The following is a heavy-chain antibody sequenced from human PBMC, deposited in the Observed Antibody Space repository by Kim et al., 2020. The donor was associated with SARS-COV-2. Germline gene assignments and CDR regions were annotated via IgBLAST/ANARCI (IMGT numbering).Heavy chain of an antibody. CDR3: AREAWYSDNWFDP. D-gene: IGHD6-13*01. Sequence: ASVKVSCKASGYTFTGYYMHWVRQAPGQGLEWMGWINPNSGGTNYAQKFQGRVTMTRDTSISTAYMELSRLRSDDTAVYYCAREAWYSDNWFDPWGQGTLVTVSS. CDR2: INPNSGGT. J-gene: IGHJ5*02. V-gene: IGHV1-2*02. CDR1: GYTFTGYY.